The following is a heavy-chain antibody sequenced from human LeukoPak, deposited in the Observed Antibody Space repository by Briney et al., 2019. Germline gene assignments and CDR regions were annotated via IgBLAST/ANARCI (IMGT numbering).Heavy chain of an antibody. Sequence: SETLSLTCTVSGGSISSGSYYWGWIRQPPGKGLEWIGSIYYTGSPYYNPSLKSRVTISVDTSKNQFSLKLSSVTAADTAVYYCASQEVVVIDAFDIWGQGTMVTVSS. CDR2: IYYTGSP. CDR3: ASQEVVVIDAFDI. V-gene: IGHV4-39*01. D-gene: IGHD3-22*01. J-gene: IGHJ3*02. CDR1: GGSISSGSYY.